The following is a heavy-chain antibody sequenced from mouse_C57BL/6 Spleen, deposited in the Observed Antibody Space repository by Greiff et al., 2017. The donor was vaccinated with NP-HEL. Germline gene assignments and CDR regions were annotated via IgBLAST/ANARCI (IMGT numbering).Heavy chain of an antibody. CDR2: INPGSGGT. CDR3: ARSGSTTVVDWYFDV. J-gene: IGHJ1*03. V-gene: IGHV1-54*01. D-gene: IGHD1-1*01. Sequence: VQLQQSGAELVRPGTSVKVSCKASGYAFTNYLIEWVKQRPGQGLGWIGVINPGSGGTNYNEKFKGKATLTADKSSSTAYMQLSSLTSEDSAVYFCARSGSTTVVDWYFDVWGTGTTVTVSS. CDR1: GYAFTNYL.